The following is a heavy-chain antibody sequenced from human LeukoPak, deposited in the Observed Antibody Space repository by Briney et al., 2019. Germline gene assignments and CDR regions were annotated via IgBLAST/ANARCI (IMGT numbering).Heavy chain of an antibody. D-gene: IGHD5-12*01. V-gene: IGHV1-69*10. CDR2: FIPNLSIA. CDR3: ASSYSGYHH. CDR1: GGTFRRND. Sequence: SVKVSCKAFGGTFRRNDLTWVRQAPGQGLEWMGGFIPNLSIAHYAQKFKARVTITADESTTTVYMELRSLRSEDTAVYYCASSYSGYHHWGQGTLVTVSS. J-gene: IGHJ5*02.